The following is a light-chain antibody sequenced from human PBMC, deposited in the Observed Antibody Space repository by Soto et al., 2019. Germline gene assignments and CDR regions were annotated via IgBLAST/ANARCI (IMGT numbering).Light chain of an antibody. Sequence: DIQMTQSPSSLSASVGDRVTITCLASQSISSYLNWYQQKPGKAPKLLIYAASSLQSGVPSRFSGSGSGTDFTLTISSLQPEDFATYYCLQHNSYPWTFGQGTKVDIK. CDR2: AAS. CDR1: QSISSY. V-gene: IGKV1-17*01. CDR3: LQHNSYPWT. J-gene: IGKJ1*01.